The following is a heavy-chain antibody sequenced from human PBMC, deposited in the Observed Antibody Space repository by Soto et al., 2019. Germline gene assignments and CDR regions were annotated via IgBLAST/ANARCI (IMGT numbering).Heavy chain of an antibody. Sequence: GGSLRLSCAASGFTFSSYSMNWVRQAPGKGLEWVSYISSSSSTIYYEDSVKGRFTISRANAKNSLYLQMNSLRDEDTAVYYCARDLIRPRIAAAGSLPWGQGTLVTVSS. CDR1: GFTFSSYS. D-gene: IGHD6-13*01. CDR3: ARDLIRPRIAAAGSLP. V-gene: IGHV3-48*02. CDR2: ISSSSSTI. J-gene: IGHJ5*02.